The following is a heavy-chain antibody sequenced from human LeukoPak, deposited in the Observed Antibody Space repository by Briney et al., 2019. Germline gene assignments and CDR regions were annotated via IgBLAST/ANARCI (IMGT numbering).Heavy chain of an antibody. CDR1: GFTLSSNY. D-gene: IGHD3-9*01. CDR3: ARGNYDILTGYYDPATLDY. J-gene: IGHJ4*02. Sequence: GGSLRLSCAASGFTLSSNYMSWVRQAPGKGLEWVSVMYSGGSTYYADSAKGRFTISRDNSKNTLYLQMNSLRAEDTAVYYCARGNYDILTGYYDPATLDYWGQGTLVTVSS. CDR2: MYSGGST. V-gene: IGHV3-53*01.